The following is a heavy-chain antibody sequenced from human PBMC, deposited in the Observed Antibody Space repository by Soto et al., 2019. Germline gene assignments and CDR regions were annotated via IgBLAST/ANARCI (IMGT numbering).Heavy chain of an antibody. CDR3: ARWGGYYDFWSGYLPPYYYYYMDV. CDR2: MNPNSGNT. D-gene: IGHD3-3*01. V-gene: IGHV1-8*01. Sequence: QVQLVQSGAEVKKPGASVKVSCKASGYTFTSYDINWVRQATGQGLEWMGWMNPNSGNTCYAQKFQGRVTMTRNTSISTAYMELSSLRSEDTAVYYCARWGGYYDFWSGYLPPYYYYYMDVWGKGTTVTVSS. CDR1: GYTFTSYD. J-gene: IGHJ6*03.